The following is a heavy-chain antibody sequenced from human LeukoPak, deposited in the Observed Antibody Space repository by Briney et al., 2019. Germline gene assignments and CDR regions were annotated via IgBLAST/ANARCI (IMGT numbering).Heavy chain of an antibody. Sequence: GGSLRLSCAASGFSFSSYGMHWVRQAPGKGLEWVTVISHDGSNKYYADSVKGRFTISRDNSKNTLYLQMNSLRVEDTAVYYCASAWHLGIVVVMLDSWGQGTLVTVSS. CDR2: ISHDGSNK. V-gene: IGHV3-30*03. D-gene: IGHD3-22*01. CDR3: ASAWHLGIVVVMLDS. CDR1: GFSFSSYG. J-gene: IGHJ4*02.